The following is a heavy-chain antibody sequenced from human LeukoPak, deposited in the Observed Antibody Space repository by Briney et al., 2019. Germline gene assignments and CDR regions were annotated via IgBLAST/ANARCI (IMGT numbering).Heavy chain of an antibody. CDR3: ASFGISWGSAY. CDR2: ISDDGSYT. CDR1: GFSFSSHW. V-gene: IGHV3-74*03. J-gene: IGHJ4*02. D-gene: IGHD7-27*01. Sequence: GGSLRLSCEASGFSFSSHWMHWVRQAPGKGLVWVSRISDDGSYTANVDSVEGRFVTSRDNVRNTPYLHMNGLRAEDTAVYYCASFGISWGSAYWGQGTLVTVSS.